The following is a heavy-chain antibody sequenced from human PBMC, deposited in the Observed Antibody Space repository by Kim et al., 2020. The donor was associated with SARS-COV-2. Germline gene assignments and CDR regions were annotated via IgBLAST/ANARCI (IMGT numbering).Heavy chain of an antibody. CDR2: INHSGST. J-gene: IGHJ3*02. V-gene: IGHV4-34*01. CDR1: GGSFSGYY. CDR3: ARLRVIVGATGGDAFDI. D-gene: IGHD1-26*01. Sequence: SETLSLTCAVYGGSFSGYYWSWIRQPPGKGLEWIGEINHSGSTNYNPALKSRVTISVDTSKNQFSLKLSSVTAADTAVYYCARLRVIVGATGGDAFDIWGQGTMVTVSS.